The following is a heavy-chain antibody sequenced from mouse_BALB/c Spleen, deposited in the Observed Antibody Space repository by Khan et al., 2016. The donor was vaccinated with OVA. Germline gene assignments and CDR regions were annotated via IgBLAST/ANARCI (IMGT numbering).Heavy chain of an antibody. Sequence: EVELVESGGGLVKPGGSLKLSCAASGFTFSDYYMYWVRQTPEKRLEWVATISDGGSYTYYPDSVKGRFTISRDDAKNNLYLQMSSLKSEYTAIYYCARGYYGDPFAYWGQGTLVTISA. CDR3: ARGYYGDPFAY. CDR1: GFTFSDYY. D-gene: IGHD2-13*01. V-gene: IGHV5-4*02. J-gene: IGHJ3*01. CDR2: ISDGGSYT.